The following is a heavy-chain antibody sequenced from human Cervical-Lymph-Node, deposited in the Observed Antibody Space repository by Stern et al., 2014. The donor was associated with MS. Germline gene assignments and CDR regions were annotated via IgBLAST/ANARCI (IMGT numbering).Heavy chain of an antibody. V-gene: IGHV2-70*01. Sequence: QVTLRESGPALVKPTQTLTLTCTFSGFSLTTGGMCVTWIRQPPGKAPEWLGLTDWDGDKYYRTPLRARLTISKDTSKNQVVLTMTNMDPVDTATYYCARIRGTARLIDYWGQGTLVTVSS. CDR3: ARIRGTARLIDY. J-gene: IGHJ4*02. D-gene: IGHD6-6*01. CDR1: GFSLTTGGMC. CDR2: TDWDGDK.